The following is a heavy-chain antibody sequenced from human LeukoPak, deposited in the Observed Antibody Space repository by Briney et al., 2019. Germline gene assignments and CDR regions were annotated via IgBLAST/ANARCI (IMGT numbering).Heavy chain of an antibody. V-gene: IGHV4-31*11. CDR2: IYYSGST. J-gene: IGHJ5*02. D-gene: IGHD5-12*01. CDR1: GGSFSGYY. CDR3: ARELVATMGGWFDP. Sequence: SETLSLTCAVYGGSFSGYYWSWIRQHPGKGLEWIGYIYYSGSTYYNPSLKSRVTISVDTSKNQFSLKLSSVTAADTAVYYCARELVATMGGWFDPWGQGTLVTVSS.